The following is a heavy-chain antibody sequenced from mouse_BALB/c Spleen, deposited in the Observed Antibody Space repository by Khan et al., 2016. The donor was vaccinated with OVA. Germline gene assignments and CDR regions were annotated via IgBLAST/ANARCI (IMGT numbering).Heavy chain of an antibody. CDR1: GFTFSSYV. CDR3: TREAYRYDEYYFDY. D-gene: IGHD2-14*01. J-gene: IGHJ2*01. CDR2: ISSGGST. V-gene: IGHV5-6-5*01. Sequence: EVELVESGGDLVKPGGSLKLSCAASGFTFSSYVMSWVRQTPEKRLEWVASISSGGSTYYPDSVQGRFTISRDNARNILYLQMSSLSAEDTAMYYCTREAYRYDEYYFDYWGQGTTLTVSS.